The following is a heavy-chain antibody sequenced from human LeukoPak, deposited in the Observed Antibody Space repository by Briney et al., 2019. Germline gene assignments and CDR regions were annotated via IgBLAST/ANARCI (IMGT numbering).Heavy chain of an antibody. V-gene: IGHV3-48*01. CDR1: GFTFSSYS. D-gene: IGHD3-9*01. CDR2: ISSSSRTI. Sequence: PGGSLRLSCAASGFTFSSYSMNWVRQAPGKGLEWVSYISSSSRTIYYADSVKGRFTISRDNAKNSLYLQMNSLRAEDTAVYYCARAGALDILGRAAPYYYYMDVWGKGTTVTVSS. J-gene: IGHJ6*03. CDR3: ARAGALDILGRAAPYYYYMDV.